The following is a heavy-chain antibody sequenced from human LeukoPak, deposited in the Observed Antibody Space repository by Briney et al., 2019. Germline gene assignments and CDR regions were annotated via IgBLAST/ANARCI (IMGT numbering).Heavy chain of an antibody. J-gene: IGHJ4*02. CDR1: GYTFTGYY. CDR3: ARDGLLGGTQDYYDYVWGSYFGSDY. Sequence: ASVKVSCKASGYTFTGYYMHWVRQAPGQGLEWMGWINPNSGGTNYAQKFQGRVTMTRDTSISTAYMELSRLRSDDTAVYYCARDGLLGGTQDYYDYVWGSYFGSDYWGQGTLVTVSS. D-gene: IGHD3-16*01. CDR2: INPNSGGT. V-gene: IGHV1-2*02.